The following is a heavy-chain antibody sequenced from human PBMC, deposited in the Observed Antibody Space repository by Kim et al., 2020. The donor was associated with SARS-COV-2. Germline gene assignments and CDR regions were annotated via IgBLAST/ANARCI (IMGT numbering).Heavy chain of an antibody. Sequence: ESGSTYDNPSLKSRVTIAGDTSKNQFSLKLSSVSAADTAVYYCAREPGSWGQGTLVTVSS. V-gene: IGHV4-31*02. CDR2: ESGST. D-gene: IGHD3-9*01. CDR3: AREPGS. J-gene: IGHJ5*02.